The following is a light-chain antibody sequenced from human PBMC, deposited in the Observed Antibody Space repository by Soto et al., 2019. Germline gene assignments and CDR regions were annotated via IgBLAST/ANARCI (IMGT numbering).Light chain of an antibody. CDR1: QSIGNNY. J-gene: IGKJ4*01. V-gene: IGKV3-20*01. CDR2: SAS. CDR3: HQHAESPLT. Sequence: EIVLTQSPDTLSLSPGERATLSCRASQSIGNNYLAWYQQKPGQAPRLLIHSASTRATGIPDRFSGSGSGTDFTLTISRLEPDDFGVYYCHQHAESPLTFGGGTRVEI.